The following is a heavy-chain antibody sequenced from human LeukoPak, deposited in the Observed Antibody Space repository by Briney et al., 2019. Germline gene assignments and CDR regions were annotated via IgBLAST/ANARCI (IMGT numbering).Heavy chain of an antibody. J-gene: IGHJ5*02. CDR3: ARGSDYYGSGSYYNVLNWFDP. CDR1: GGSISSGGYY. Sequence: SQTLSLTCTVSGGSISSGGYYWSWIRQHPGKGLEWIGYIYYSGSTYYNPSLKSRVTISVDTSKNQFSLKLSSVTAADTAVYYCARGSDYYGSGSYYNVLNWFDPWGQGTLVTVSS. D-gene: IGHD3-10*01. V-gene: IGHV4-31*03. CDR2: IYYSGST.